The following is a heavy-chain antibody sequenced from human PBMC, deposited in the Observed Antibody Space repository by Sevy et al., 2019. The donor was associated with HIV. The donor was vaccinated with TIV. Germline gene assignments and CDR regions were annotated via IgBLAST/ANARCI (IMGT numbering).Heavy chain of an antibody. V-gene: IGHV4-4*07. CDR3: AKGNYYDSSGYQPPRLWYYYYGMDV. J-gene: IGHJ6*02. CDR2: IYTSGST. Sequence: SETLSLTCTVSGGSISSDYWSWIPQPAGKGLEWMGRIYTSGSTNYNPSLMSRVTMSVDTSKNQFSLKLSSVTAADTAVYYCAKGNYYDSSGYQPPRLWYYYYGMDVWGQGTTVTVSS. CDR1: GGSISSDY. D-gene: IGHD3-22*01.